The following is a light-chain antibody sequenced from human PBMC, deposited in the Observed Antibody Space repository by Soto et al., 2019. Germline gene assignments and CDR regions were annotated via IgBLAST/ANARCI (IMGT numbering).Light chain of an antibody. CDR1: SSDVGGYNF. Sequence: QSALTQPPSASGSPGQSVTISCTGTSSDVGGYNFVSWYQQHPGKAPKLMIYEVNKRPSGVPDRFSGSKSCNRASLTVSGLQAEADADYYCTSYAGSSSSYVFGTGTKVTVL. J-gene: IGLJ1*01. CDR3: TSYAGSSSSYV. CDR2: EVN. V-gene: IGLV2-8*01.